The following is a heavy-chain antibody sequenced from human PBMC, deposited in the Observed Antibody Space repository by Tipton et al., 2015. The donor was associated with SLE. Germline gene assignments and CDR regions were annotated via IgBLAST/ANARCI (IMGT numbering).Heavy chain of an antibody. V-gene: IGHV4-59*08. CDR1: GGSISSYY. CDR3: ARQGQQLVRPYYYGMDV. J-gene: IGHJ6*02. D-gene: IGHD6-13*01. CDR2: IYYSGST. Sequence: GLVKPSETLSLTCTVSGGSISSYYWSWIRQPPGKGLEWIGYIYYSGSTNYNPSLKSRVTISVDTSKNQFSRKLSSVTAADTAVYYCARQGQQLVRPYYYGMDVWGQGTTVTVSS.